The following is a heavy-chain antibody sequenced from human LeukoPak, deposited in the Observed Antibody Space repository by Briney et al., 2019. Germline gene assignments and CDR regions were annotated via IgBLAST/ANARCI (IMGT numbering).Heavy chain of an antibody. V-gene: IGHV1-2*02. CDR3: AREGITMVRGAANWFDP. Sequence: GASVKVSCKASGYTFTSYGISWVRQAPGQGLEWMGWINPNSGGTNYAQKFQGRVTMTRDTSISTAYMELSRLRSDDTAVYYCAREGITMVRGAANWFDPWGQGTLVTVSS. J-gene: IGHJ5*02. CDR1: GYTFTSYG. D-gene: IGHD3-10*01. CDR2: INPNSGGT.